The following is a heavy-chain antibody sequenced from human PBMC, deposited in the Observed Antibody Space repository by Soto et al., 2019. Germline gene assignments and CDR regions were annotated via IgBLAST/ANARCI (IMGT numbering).Heavy chain of an antibody. CDR3: TTDPGSSWFYYYGMDV. CDR2: IKSKTDGGTT. Sequence: EVQLVESGGGLVKPGGSLRLSCAASGFTFSNAWMNWVRQAPGKGLEWVGRIKSKTDGGTTDYAAPVKGRFTISRDDSKNTLYLQMNSLKTEDTAVYYCTTDPGSSWFYYYGMDVWGQGTTVTVSS. D-gene: IGHD6-13*01. J-gene: IGHJ6*02. V-gene: IGHV3-15*07. CDR1: GFTFSNAW.